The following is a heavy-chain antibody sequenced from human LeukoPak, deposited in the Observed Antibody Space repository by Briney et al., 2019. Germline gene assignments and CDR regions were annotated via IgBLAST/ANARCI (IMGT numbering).Heavy chain of an antibody. CDR1: RYTFTSYY. V-gene: IGHV1-46*01. D-gene: IGHD1-26*01. Sequence: ASVKVSCKASRYTFTSYYMHWVRQAPGQGLEWMGIINPSGGSTSYAQKFQGRVTMTRDMSTSTVYMELSSLRSEDAAVYYCARDSWELQGLYYYYYMDVWGKGTTVTVSS. CDR2: INPSGGST. J-gene: IGHJ6*03. CDR3: ARDSWELQGLYYYYYMDV.